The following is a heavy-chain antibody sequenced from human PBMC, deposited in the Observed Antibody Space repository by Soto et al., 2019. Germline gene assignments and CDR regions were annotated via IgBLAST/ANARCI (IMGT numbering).Heavy chain of an antibody. D-gene: IGHD6-6*01. Sequence: PSETLSLTCTVSGGSISNYYWSWIRQPPGKGLEWIGYIYSSGSTNYNPSLKSRVTISVDTSKNQFSLKLTSMTAADTAVYYCAAPPRYWGQGTLVTVSS. J-gene: IGHJ4*02. V-gene: IGHV4-59*01. CDR1: GGSISNYY. CDR2: IYSSGST. CDR3: AAPPRY.